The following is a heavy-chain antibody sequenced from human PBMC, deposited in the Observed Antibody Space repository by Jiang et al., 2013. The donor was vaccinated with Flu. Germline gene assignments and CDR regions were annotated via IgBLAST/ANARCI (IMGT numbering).Heavy chain of an antibody. CDR1: GFTVSDNY. CDR3: ARDGAPAY. J-gene: IGHJ4*01. CDR2: IYDDGTT. D-gene: IGHD6-13*01. V-gene: IGHV3-66*01. Sequence: VQLVESGGGLVQPGGSLRLSCAASGFTVSDNYLSWVRQAPGKGLELVSVIYDDGTTYYADSVRGRFTISRDNFKNTLYLQMNSLRAEDTAIYYCARDGAPAYWGQGTLVTV.